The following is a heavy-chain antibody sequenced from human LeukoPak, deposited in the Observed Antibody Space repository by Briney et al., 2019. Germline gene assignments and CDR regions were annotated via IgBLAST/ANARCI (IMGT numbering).Heavy chain of an antibody. CDR2: ISAYNGNT. CDR1: GYTFTSYG. V-gene: IGHV1-18*01. CDR3: ARDSYYYDSSGYYAGYYYYGMDV. J-gene: IGHJ6*02. D-gene: IGHD3-22*01. Sequence: ASVKVSCKASGYTFTSYGISWVRQAPGQGLEWIGWISAYNGNTNYAQKLQGRVTMTTDTSTSTAYMELRSLRSDDTAVYYCARDSYYYDSSGYYAGYYYYGMDVWGQGTTVTVSS.